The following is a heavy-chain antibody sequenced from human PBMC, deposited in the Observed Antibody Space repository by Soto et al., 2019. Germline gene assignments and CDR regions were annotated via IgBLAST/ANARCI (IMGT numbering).Heavy chain of an antibody. Sequence: ASVKVSCKASGYTFTSYYMHWVRQAPGQGLEWMGIINPSGGSTSYAQKFQGRVTMTRDTSTSTVYMELSSLRSEDTAVYYCAKVRGKGWDYYYYGMDVWGQGTTVTAP. CDR2: INPSGGST. V-gene: IGHV1-46*01. J-gene: IGHJ6*02. CDR1: GYTFTSYY. D-gene: IGHD1-26*01. CDR3: AKVRGKGWDYYYYGMDV.